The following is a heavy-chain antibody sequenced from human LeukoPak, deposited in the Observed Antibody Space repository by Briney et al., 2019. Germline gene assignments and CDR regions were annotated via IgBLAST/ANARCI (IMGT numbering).Heavy chain of an antibody. CDR1: GGSFSGYY. D-gene: IGHD6-19*01. CDR2: INHSGST. V-gene: IGHV4-34*01. CDR3: ARGGWLVASDY. J-gene: IGHJ4*02. Sequence: PSETLSLTCAVYGGSFSGYYWSWIRQHPGKGLEWIGEINHSGSTNYNPSLKSRVTISVDTSKNQFSLKLSSVTAADTAVYYCARGGWLVASDYWGQGTLVTVSS.